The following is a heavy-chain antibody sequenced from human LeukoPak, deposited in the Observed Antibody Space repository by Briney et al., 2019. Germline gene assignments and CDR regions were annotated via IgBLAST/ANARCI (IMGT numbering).Heavy chain of an antibody. J-gene: IGHJ4*02. CDR2: INPSGGST. CDR1: GYTFTNFY. D-gene: IGHD3-9*01. V-gene: IGHV1-46*01. CDR3: ATTRSHDILTGYYAF. Sequence: ASVTVSCKASGYTFTNFYMHWVRQAPGQELEWMGIINPSGGSTSYAQKFQGRVTMTRDTSASTIYMELSSLRSEDTAVYYCATTRSHDILTGYYAFWGQGTLVSVSS.